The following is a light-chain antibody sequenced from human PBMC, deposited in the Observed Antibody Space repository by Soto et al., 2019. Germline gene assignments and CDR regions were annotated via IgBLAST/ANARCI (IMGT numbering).Light chain of an antibody. V-gene: IGKV3-11*01. CDR2: GAS. Sequence: EIVLTQSPATLSLSPGDRATLSCRASQTGRSYFAWYQQKHGQAPRLVIFGASDRATGIPARFRGSGSGTDFTLPISNLEPDDSAVFYCQQRFTWPITFGQGTRLEI. CDR1: QTGRSY. CDR3: QQRFTWPIT. J-gene: IGKJ5*01.